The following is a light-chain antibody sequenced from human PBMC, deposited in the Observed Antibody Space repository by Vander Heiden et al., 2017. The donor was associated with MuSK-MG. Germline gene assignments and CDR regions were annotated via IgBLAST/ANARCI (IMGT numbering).Light chain of an antibody. V-gene: IGLV1-44*01. CDR2: TNS. Sequence: VLSLPPSASGTPGHRVTISCSGSSSNIGSNTVNWFQQLPGTAPKRLSKTNSQRPSGVPDRFAGSKAGTSDSPDISGLQSEDEANDDGAASDDGLNGWGCGGGNKVTV. J-gene: IGLJ3*02. CDR1: SSNIGSNT. CDR3: AASDDGLNGWG.